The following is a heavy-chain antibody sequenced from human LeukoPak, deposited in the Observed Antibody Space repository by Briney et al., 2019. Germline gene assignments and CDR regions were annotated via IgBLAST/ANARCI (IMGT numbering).Heavy chain of an antibody. CDR3: ASQGWGSSGYYPEGIGY. CDR2: IYHSGST. CDR1: GGSISSSNW. J-gene: IGHJ4*02. Sequence: SETLSLTCAVSGGSISSSNWWSWVRQPPGKGLEWIGEIYHSGSTNYNPSLKSRVTISVDKSKNQFSLKLSSVTAADTAVYYCASQGWGSSGYYPEGIGYWGQGTLVTVSS. D-gene: IGHD3-22*01. V-gene: IGHV4-4*02.